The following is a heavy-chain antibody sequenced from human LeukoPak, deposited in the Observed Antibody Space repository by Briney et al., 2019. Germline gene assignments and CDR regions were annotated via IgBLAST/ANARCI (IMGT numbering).Heavy chain of an antibody. Sequence: GGSLRLSCAASEFTFSSYSMNWVRQAPGKGLEWLSSIDNSGTYIYYADSVKGRFTISRDNAENSLYLQMSSLRAEDTAVYYCARAANDGYNTILDYWGQGTLVTVSS. CDR1: EFTFSSYS. CDR3: ARAANDGYNTILDY. CDR2: IDNSGTYI. D-gene: IGHD5-24*01. V-gene: IGHV3-21*01. J-gene: IGHJ4*02.